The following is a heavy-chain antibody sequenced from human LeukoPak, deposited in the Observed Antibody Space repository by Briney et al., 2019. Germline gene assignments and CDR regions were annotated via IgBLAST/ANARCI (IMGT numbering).Heavy chain of an antibody. CDR2: ISSSGSTT. Sequence: GGSLRLSCAASGFTFSSYEMNWFRQAQGKGLEWVSYISSSGSTTYYAASVKGRFTISRDNAKNSLYLQMNSLRVEDTAVYYCASQKGRIAVAVDYWGQGTLVTVSS. V-gene: IGHV3-48*03. CDR1: GFTFSSYE. J-gene: IGHJ4*02. D-gene: IGHD6-19*01. CDR3: ASQKGRIAVAVDY.